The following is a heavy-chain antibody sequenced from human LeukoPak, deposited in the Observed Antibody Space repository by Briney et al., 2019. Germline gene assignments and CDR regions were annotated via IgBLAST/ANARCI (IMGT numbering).Heavy chain of an antibody. J-gene: IGHJ4*02. Sequence: PGGSLRLSCAASGFTFSNYVMNWVRQAPGKGLEWVSAIGGSAGTTYYADSVKGRFTISRDNSKNTLYLQMNSLRAEDTAVYYCAKTVAAAGTWSFEYWGQGTLVTVSS. CDR3: AKTVAAAGTWSFEY. CDR1: GFTFSNYV. V-gene: IGHV3-23*01. CDR2: IGGSAGTT. D-gene: IGHD6-13*01.